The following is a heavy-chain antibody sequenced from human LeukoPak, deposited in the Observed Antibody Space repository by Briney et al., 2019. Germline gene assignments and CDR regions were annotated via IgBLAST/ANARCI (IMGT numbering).Heavy chain of an antibody. CDR1: PFTFSSYE. D-gene: IGHD3-10*01. CDR3: ARNRWFGELIEYYRDY. CDR2: ISSSGSTI. V-gene: IGHV3-48*03. J-gene: IGHJ4*02. Sequence: PGGSLRLSCAASPFTFSSYEMNWVRQAPGKGLEWVSYISSSGSTIYYADSVKGRFTISRDNAKNSLYLQMNSLRAEDTALYYCARNRWFGELIEYYRDYWGQGTLVTVSS.